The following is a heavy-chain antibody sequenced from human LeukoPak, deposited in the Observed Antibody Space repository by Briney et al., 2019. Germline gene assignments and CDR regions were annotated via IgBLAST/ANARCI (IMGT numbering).Heavy chain of an antibody. J-gene: IGHJ4*02. Sequence: GASVKVSCKASGYTFTGYYMHWVRQAPGQGLEWMGWINPNSGGTNYAQKFQGRVTMTRDTSISTAYMELSRLRSDDTAVYYSALLRSSGWDYFDYWGQGTLVTVSS. CDR2: INPNSGGT. D-gene: IGHD6-19*01. V-gene: IGHV1-2*02. CDR3: ALLRSSGWDYFDY. CDR1: GYTFTGYY.